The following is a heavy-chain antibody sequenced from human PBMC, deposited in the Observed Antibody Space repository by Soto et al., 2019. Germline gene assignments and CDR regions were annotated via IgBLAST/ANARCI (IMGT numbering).Heavy chain of an antibody. Sequence: PSETLSLTCTVSGGSISSGDYYWSWIRQPPGKGLEWIGYIYYSGSTYYNPSLKSRVTISVDTSKNQFSLKLSSVTAADTAVYYCARVEGYNTHFDYWGQGTLVTVSS. V-gene: IGHV4-30-4*01. J-gene: IGHJ4*02. D-gene: IGHD5-12*01. CDR3: ARVEGYNTHFDY. CDR2: IYYSGST. CDR1: GGSISSGDYY.